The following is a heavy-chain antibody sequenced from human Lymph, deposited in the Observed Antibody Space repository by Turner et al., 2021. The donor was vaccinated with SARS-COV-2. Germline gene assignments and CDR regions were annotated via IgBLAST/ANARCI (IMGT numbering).Heavy chain of an antibody. J-gene: IGHJ4*02. CDR3: ARGAAYCSGGSCYRKGFDY. D-gene: IGHD2-15*01. CDR2: IIPIFGTA. V-gene: IGHV1-69*01. Sequence: QVQLVQSGAEVKKPGSSVKVSCKASGGTVSSSAISWVRQAPGQGLEWMGGIIPIFGTANYAQRFQGRVTITADESTSTAYMELRSLRSEDTAVYYCARGAAYCSGGSCYRKGFDYWGQGTPVTVSS. CDR1: GGTVSSSA.